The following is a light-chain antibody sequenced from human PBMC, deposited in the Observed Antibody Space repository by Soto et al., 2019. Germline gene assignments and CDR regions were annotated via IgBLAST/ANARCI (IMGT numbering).Light chain of an antibody. J-gene: IGKJ1*01. CDR3: QQSYSTLRRT. CDR2: AAS. CDR1: QSISSY. V-gene: IGKV1-39*01. Sequence: DIQMTQSPSSLSASVGDRVTITCRASQSISSYLNWYQQKPGKAPKLLIYAASSLQSGVPSRFSGSGSGTDFTLTISSLQPEDFVTYYCQQSYSTLRRTFGQGTKVEIK.